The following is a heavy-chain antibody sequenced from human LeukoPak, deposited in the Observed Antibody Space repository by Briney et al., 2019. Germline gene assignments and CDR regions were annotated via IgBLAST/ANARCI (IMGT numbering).Heavy chain of an antibody. V-gene: IGHV1-46*01. CDR3: ASTIQDWFDP. Sequence: ASVKVSCKASGYTFTNYYIHWVRQAPGQGLEWVGIINLSGGTTSYAQKFQGRVSMTRDTSTSTVYMELSSLRSEDTAVFYCASTIQDWFDPWGQGTLVTVSS. D-gene: IGHD3-3*01. J-gene: IGHJ5*02. CDR1: GYTFTNYY. CDR2: INLSGGTT.